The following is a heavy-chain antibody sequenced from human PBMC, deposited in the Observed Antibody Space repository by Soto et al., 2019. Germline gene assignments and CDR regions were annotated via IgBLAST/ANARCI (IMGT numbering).Heavy chain of an antibody. CDR2: ISSSSSTI. Sequence: EVQLVESGGGLVQPGGSLRLSCAASGFTFSSYSMNWVRQAPGKGLEWVSYISSSSSTIYYADSVKGRFTISRDNAKNSLYLQMNSLRDEDTAVYYCAREMGGYCSGGSCLADDAFDIWGQGTMVTVSS. CDR1: GFTFSSYS. D-gene: IGHD2-15*01. V-gene: IGHV3-48*02. CDR3: AREMGGYCSGGSCLADDAFDI. J-gene: IGHJ3*02.